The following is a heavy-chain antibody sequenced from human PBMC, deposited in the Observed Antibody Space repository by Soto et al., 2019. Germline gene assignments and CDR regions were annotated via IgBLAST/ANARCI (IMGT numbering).Heavy chain of an antibody. CDR1: GFTFSSYA. CDR3: AKDISNCTNGVCYPKEPFDY. V-gene: IGHV3-23*01. D-gene: IGHD2-8*01. Sequence: PRLSCAASGFTFSSYAMSWVRQAPGKGLEWVSAISGSGGSTYYADSVKGRFTISRDNSKNTLYLQMNSLRAEDTAVYYCAKDISNCTNGVCYPKEPFDYWGQGTLVTVSS. CDR2: ISGSGGST. J-gene: IGHJ4*02.